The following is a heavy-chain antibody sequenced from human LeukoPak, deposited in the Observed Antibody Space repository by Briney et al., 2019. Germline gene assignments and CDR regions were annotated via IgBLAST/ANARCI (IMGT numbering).Heavy chain of an antibody. V-gene: IGHV3-30*18. Sequence: GGSLRLSCAASGFTFSSYAMSWVRQAPGKGLEWVAVISYDGSNKYYADSVKGRFTISRDNSKNTLYLQMNSLRAEDTAVYYCAKDYGSGNHYYYFYGMDVWGQGTTVTVSS. D-gene: IGHD3-10*01. J-gene: IGHJ6*02. CDR3: AKDYGSGNHYYYFYGMDV. CDR1: GFTFSSYA. CDR2: ISYDGSNK.